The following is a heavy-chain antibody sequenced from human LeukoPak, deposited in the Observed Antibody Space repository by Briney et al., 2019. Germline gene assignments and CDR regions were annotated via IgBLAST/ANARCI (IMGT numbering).Heavy chain of an antibody. CDR3: ARSRYCSSTSCYDQNWFDP. Sequence: SETLSLTCTVSGGSISSGGYYWSWIRQHPGKGLEWIGYIYYSGSTYYNPSLKSRVTISVDTSKNQFSLKLSSVTAADTAVYYCARSRYCSSTSCYDQNWFDPWGQGTLVTVSS. CDR1: GGSISSGGYY. V-gene: IGHV4-31*03. J-gene: IGHJ5*02. D-gene: IGHD2-2*01. CDR2: IYYSGST.